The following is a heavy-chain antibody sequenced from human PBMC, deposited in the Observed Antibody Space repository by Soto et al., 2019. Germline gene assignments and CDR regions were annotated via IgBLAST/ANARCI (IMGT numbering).Heavy chain of an antibody. J-gene: IGHJ5*02. D-gene: IGHD3-22*01. CDR1: DGSISSGGYS. CDR3: ARAGFTMIAPSWFDP. Sequence: QLQLQESGSGLVKPSQTLSLTCAVSDGSISSGGYSWSWIRQPPGKGLEWIGYIYHSGSTYYNPSVKSRVTISVDRSKNQFSLKLSSVTAADTAVYYCARAGFTMIAPSWFDPWGQGTLVTVSS. V-gene: IGHV4-30-2*01. CDR2: IYHSGST.